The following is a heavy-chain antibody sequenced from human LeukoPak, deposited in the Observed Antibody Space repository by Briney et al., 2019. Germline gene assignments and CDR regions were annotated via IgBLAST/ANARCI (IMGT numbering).Heavy chain of an antibody. Sequence: SETLSLTCTVPGGSISSYYWSWIRQPPGKGLEWIGYIYTSGSTNYNPSLKSRVTISVDTSKNQFCLKLSSVTAADTAVDYGARSFMFDYFDYCGQGTLVTVSS. CDR1: GGSISSYY. CDR3: ARSFMFDYFDY. J-gene: IGHJ4*02. CDR2: IYTSGST. V-gene: IGHV4-4*09. D-gene: IGHD3-10*02.